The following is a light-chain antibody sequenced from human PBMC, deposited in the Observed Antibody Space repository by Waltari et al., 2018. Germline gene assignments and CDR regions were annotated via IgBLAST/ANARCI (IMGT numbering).Light chain of an antibody. CDR2: DAS. CDR3: QQRSNWVT. V-gene: IGKV3-11*01. Sequence: EIVLTQSPATLSLSPGERATLSCRSGKGVSSSLAWYKRKPGQAPRLPNYDASSRATGIPARFSGSGSGTDFTLTISSLGPEDFAVYYCQQRSNWVTFGGGTKVEIK. J-gene: IGKJ4*01. CDR1: KGVSSS.